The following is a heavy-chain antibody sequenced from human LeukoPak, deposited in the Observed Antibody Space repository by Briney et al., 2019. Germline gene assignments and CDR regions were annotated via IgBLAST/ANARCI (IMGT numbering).Heavy chain of an antibody. CDR3: ARWGDLYWYFDL. J-gene: IGHJ2*01. CDR2: IYTSGTT. CDR1: GGSISSGSYY. V-gene: IGHV4-61*02. D-gene: IGHD2-21*02. Sequence: PLQTLSLTCTVSGGSISSGSYYWNWIRQPAGKGLEWIGRIYTSGTTDYNPSLKSRVTISVDTSENQFSLKLSSVTAADTAVYYCARWGDLYWYFDLWGRGILVTVSS.